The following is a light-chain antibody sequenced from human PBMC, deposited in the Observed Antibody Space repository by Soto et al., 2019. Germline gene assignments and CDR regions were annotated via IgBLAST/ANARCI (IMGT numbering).Light chain of an antibody. V-gene: IGKV3-15*01. CDR1: QSVSSN. J-gene: IGKJ1*01. CDR3: QQYGSSGT. Sequence: EIVMTRSPATLSVSPGERATLSCRASQSVSSNLAWYQQKPGQAPRLLIYGASTRATGIPARFSGSGSGTEFTLTISSLQSEDFAVYYCQQYGSSGTFGQGTKVDIK. CDR2: GAS.